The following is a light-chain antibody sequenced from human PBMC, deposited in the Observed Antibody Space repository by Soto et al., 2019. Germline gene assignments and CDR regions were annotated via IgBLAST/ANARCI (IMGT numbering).Light chain of an antibody. V-gene: IGKV3-11*01. Sequence: EIVLTQSPATLSLSPGERATLSCRASQSISIYLTWLQQKPGQAPRLLIYDASNRATGIPARFSGSGSVTDFTLTISSLEPGDFAVYYCQQRSTWPRTFGQGTKVEIQ. CDR1: QSISIY. J-gene: IGKJ1*01. CDR3: QQRSTWPRT. CDR2: DAS.